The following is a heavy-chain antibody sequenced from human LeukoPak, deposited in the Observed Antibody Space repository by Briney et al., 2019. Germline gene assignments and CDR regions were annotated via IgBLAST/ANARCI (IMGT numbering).Heavy chain of an antibody. V-gene: IGHV1-24*01. J-gene: IGHJ6*03. D-gene: IGHD1-14*01. CDR2: FDPEDGET. CDR1: GYTLTEVS. Sequence: ASVKVSCKVSGYTLTEVSIHWVRQAPGKGLEWMGGFDPEDGETIYAQKFQGRVTMTEDTSTDTAYMELSSLRSEDTAVYYCARVVSPASVSKYYYYYMEVWGKGTTVTISS. CDR3: ARVVSPASVSKYYYYYMEV.